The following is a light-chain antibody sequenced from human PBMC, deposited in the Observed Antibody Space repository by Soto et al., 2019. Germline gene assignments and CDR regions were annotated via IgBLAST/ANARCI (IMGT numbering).Light chain of an antibody. CDR3: NSYTNSAARV. CDR2: EVS. Sequence: QSVRTQPACVSVSPGQSITISCTGTSNDVGAHNFVSWYQQHPGKAPKVMIYEVSNRPSGVSNRFSGSKSGNTASLTISGLQPEDEADYYCNSYTNSAARVFGTGTKVTVL. V-gene: IGLV2-14*01. CDR1: SNDVGAHNF. J-gene: IGLJ1*01.